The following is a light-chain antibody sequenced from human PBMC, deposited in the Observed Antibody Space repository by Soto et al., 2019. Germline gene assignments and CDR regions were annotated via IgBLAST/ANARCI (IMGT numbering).Light chain of an antibody. Sequence: QSALAQPASVSGSPGQSITISCTGTSRDVGAYDFVSWYQQHPDKAPKLMIYEVSNRPSGVSYRFSGSKSVNTATLTISGLQAEDEADYYCSSYTTSSTRVFGTGTKLTVL. CDR3: SSYTTSSTRV. CDR1: SRDVGAYDF. V-gene: IGLV2-14*03. CDR2: EVS. J-gene: IGLJ1*01.